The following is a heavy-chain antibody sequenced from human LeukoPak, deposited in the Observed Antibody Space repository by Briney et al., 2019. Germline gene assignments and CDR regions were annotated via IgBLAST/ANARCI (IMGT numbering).Heavy chain of an antibody. J-gene: IGHJ4*02. Sequence: GGSLRLSCAASGFTFSSYAMSWVRQAPGKGLEWVSYISSSGTTIYYADSVKGRFTISRDNAKNSLYLQMNSLRAEDTAVYYCARDWPHFDFWGQGTLVTVSS. V-gene: IGHV3-48*04. CDR3: ARDWPHFDF. CDR2: ISSSGTTI. CDR1: GFTFSSYA.